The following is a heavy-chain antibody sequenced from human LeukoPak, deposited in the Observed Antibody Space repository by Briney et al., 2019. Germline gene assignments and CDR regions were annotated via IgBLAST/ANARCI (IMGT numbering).Heavy chain of an antibody. D-gene: IGHD3-22*01. CDR1: GFTFSSYW. CDR2: INSDGSST. J-gene: IGHJ4*02. CDR3: ARTLTYYYDSSGYSFDY. V-gene: IGHV3-74*01. Sequence: GGSLRLSCAASGFTFSSYWMHWVRQAPGKGLVWVSRINSDGSSTSYADSVKGRFTISRDNAKNTLYLQMNSLRAEDTAVYYCARTLTYYYDSSGYSFDYWGQETLVTVSS.